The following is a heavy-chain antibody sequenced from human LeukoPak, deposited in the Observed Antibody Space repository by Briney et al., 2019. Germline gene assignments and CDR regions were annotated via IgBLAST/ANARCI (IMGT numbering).Heavy chain of an antibody. CDR1: GGTFSSYA. J-gene: IGHJ1*01. D-gene: IGHD3-10*02. CDR3: ARDYVRGTGAPRYFQH. CDR2: IIPIFGTA. Sequence: SVKVSCKASGGTFSSYAISWVRQAPGQGLEWMGGIIPIFGTANYAQKFQGRVTITADESTSTAYMELSSLRSEDTAVYYCARDYVRGTGAPRYFQHWGQGTLVTVSS. V-gene: IGHV1-69*01.